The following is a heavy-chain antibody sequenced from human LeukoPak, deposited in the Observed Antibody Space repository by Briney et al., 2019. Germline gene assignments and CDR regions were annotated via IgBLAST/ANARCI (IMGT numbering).Heavy chain of an antibody. Sequence: ASVKVSCKASGYTFTGYYMHWVRQAPGQGLEWMGWINPNSGGTNYAQKFQGRVTMTRDTSISTAYMELSRLRSDDTAVYYCARQYDSSGYNGFDIWGQGTMVTVSS. CDR1: GYTFTGYY. D-gene: IGHD3-22*01. V-gene: IGHV1-2*02. CDR2: INPNSGGT. CDR3: ARQYDSSGYNGFDI. J-gene: IGHJ3*02.